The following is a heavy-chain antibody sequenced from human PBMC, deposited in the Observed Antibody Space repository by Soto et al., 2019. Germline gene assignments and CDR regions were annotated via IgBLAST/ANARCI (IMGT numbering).Heavy chain of an antibody. V-gene: IGHV3-23*01. CDR2: ISGSGGST. CDR1: GFTFSSYA. CDR3: ANVQTSGAQLNWFDP. D-gene: IGHD1-1*01. Sequence: GGSLRLSCAASGFTFSSYAMSWVRQAPGKGLEWVSAISGSGGSTYYADSVKGRFTISRDNSKNTLYLQMNSLRAEDTAVYYCANVQTSGAQLNWFDPWGQGTLVTVSS. J-gene: IGHJ5*02.